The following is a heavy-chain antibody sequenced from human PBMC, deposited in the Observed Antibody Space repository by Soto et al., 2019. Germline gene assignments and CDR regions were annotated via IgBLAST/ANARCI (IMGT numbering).Heavy chain of an antibody. V-gene: IGHV3-20*04. D-gene: IGHD1-26*01. Sequence: EVQLVESGGGVLRPGVSLRLSCAASGFTFDDYGMSWARQAPGKGLEWVSGVNWNGGSTGYADSVKGRFTISRDNAKNSLYLQMTSLRAEDTAFYYCVRGASLNFDYWGQGTLVTVSS. J-gene: IGHJ4*02. CDR3: VRGASLNFDY. CDR1: GFTFDDYG. CDR2: VNWNGGST.